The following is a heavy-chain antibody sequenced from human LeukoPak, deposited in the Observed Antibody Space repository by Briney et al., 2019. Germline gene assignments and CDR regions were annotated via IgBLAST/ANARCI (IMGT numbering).Heavy chain of an antibody. D-gene: IGHD7-27*01. CDR1: GLTFSSFW. CDR3: ARGHWGLNY. Sequence: GGSLRLSCAVSGLTFSSFWMSWVRQAPGEGPVWVASINQDGSDTYYMDSVKGRFTISRDNAENSLHLQMSSVRADDTAVYYCARGHWGLNYWGQGTLVTVSS. V-gene: IGHV3-7*01. CDR2: INQDGSDT. J-gene: IGHJ4*02.